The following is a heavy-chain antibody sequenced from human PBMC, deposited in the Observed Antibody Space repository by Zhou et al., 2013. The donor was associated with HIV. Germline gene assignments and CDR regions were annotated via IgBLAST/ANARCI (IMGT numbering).Heavy chain of an antibody. Sequence: QVQLVQSGAEVKKPGSSVKVSCKASGGTFSRYLISWVRQAPGQGLEWMGGIIPIFGTANYAQTFQGRVTITADESTSTAYMELSSLRSEDTAVYYCAKCGNYFPYYYMDVWGKGTTVTVSS. V-gene: IGHV1-69*12. CDR3: AKCGNYFPYYYMDV. J-gene: IGHJ6*03. CDR1: GGTFSRYL. D-gene: IGHD1-26*01. CDR2: IIPIFGTA.